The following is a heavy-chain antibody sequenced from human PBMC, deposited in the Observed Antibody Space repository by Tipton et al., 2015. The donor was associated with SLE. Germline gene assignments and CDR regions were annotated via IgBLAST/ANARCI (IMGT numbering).Heavy chain of an antibody. CDR3: ARGGPDIVIVPAYYFDY. Sequence: TLSLTCAVYGGSFSGYYWSWIRQPPGKGLEWIGEINHFGSANYNPSLKSRVIISVDTSKNQFSLKVNSVTAADTAVYYCARGGPDIVIVPAYYFDYWGQGTLVTVSS. CDR1: GGSFSGYY. V-gene: IGHV4-34*01. D-gene: IGHD2-2*01. J-gene: IGHJ4*02. CDR2: INHFGSA.